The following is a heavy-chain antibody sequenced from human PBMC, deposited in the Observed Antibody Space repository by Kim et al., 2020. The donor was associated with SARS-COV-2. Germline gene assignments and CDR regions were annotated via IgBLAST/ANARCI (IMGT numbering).Heavy chain of an antibody. Sequence: YADSVKGRFTISRHNSKNTLYLKMTSLRAEDTAVYYCAREWGPLGRGFDYWGQGTLVTVSS. CDR3: AREWGPLGRGFDY. D-gene: IGHD3-16*01. J-gene: IGHJ4*02. V-gene: IGHV3-53*04.